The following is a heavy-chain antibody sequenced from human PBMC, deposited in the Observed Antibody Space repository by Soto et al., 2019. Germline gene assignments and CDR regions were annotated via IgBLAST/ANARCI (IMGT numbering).Heavy chain of an antibody. J-gene: IGHJ4*02. CDR2: INGSGGST. CDR3: AKDRGWNYSFDN. V-gene: IGHV3-23*01. Sequence: GGSLRLSCAASGFTFSSYAMSWVRQAPGKGLEWVSAINGSGGSTYYADSVKGWFTISRDNSKNTLYLQMNSLRAEDTVVYYCAKDRGWNYSFDNWGQGTLVTVSS. CDR1: GFTFSSYA. D-gene: IGHD1-7*01.